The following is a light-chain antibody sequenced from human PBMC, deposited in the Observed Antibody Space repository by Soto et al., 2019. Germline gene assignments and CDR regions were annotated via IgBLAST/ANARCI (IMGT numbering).Light chain of an antibody. V-gene: IGLV2-14*01. J-gene: IGLJ2*01. CDR1: SSDVGACNY. Sequence: QSALTQPASVSGSPGRSITISCTGSSSDVGACNYVSWYQQHPGKAPKLIIFEVYNRPSGVSNRFSGSKSANTASLTISGLQAEDEADYYCSSCTGSSTLVFGGGTKLNVL. CDR2: EVY. CDR3: SSCTGSSTLV.